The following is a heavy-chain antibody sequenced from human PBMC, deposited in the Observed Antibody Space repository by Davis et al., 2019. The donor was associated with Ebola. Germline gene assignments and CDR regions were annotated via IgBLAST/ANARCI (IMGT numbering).Heavy chain of an antibody. V-gene: IGHV3-7*03. CDR2: IKQDGSEK. CDR3: ARGPTAMAISYYFDY. J-gene: IGHJ4*02. Sequence: PGGSLRLSCAASGFTFRSYCMSWVRQAPGKGLEWVANIKQDGSEKYYVDSARGRFTISRDNAKNSLYLQMNSLRAEDTAVYYCARGPTAMAISYYFDYWGQGTLVTVSS. CDR1: GFTFRSYC. D-gene: IGHD5-24*01.